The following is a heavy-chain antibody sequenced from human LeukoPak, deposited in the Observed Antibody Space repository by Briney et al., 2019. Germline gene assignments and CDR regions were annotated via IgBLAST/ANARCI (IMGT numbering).Heavy chain of an antibody. CDR2: INPNSGGT. Sequence: ASVKVSCKASGYTFTGYYMHWVRQAPGQGLEWMGWINPNSGGTNYAQKFQGRVTMTRDTSISTAYMELGRLRSDDTAVYYCSAGMGYYYGMDVWGQGTTVTVSS. CDR3: SAGMGYYYGMDV. D-gene: IGHD6-13*01. CDR1: GYTFTGYY. V-gene: IGHV1-2*02. J-gene: IGHJ6*02.